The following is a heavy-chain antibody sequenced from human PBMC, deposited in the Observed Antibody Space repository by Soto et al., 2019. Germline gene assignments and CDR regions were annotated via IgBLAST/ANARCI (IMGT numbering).Heavy chain of an antibody. Sequence: PGGSLRLSCAASGFTFSSYSMNWVRQAPGKGLEWVSSISSSSSYIYYADSVKGRFTISRNNAKNSLYLQMNSLRAEDTAVYYCARDFGVVVVMPNFDYWGQGTLVTVSS. CDR3: ARDFGVVVVMPNFDY. D-gene: IGHD3-22*01. CDR1: GFTFSSYS. J-gene: IGHJ4*02. V-gene: IGHV3-21*01. CDR2: ISSSSSYI.